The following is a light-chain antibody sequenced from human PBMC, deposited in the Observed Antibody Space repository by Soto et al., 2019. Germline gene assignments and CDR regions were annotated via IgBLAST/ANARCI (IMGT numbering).Light chain of an antibody. Sequence: EIVMTQSPATLSVSPGERATLSCRASQSVAGNLAWYQQKPGQAPRLLMYGASTRATGIPARFSGSGSGTEFTLTISSLQSEDFGVYYWQQYNNGPLTFGGGTKVEIK. CDR2: GAS. V-gene: IGKV3-15*01. J-gene: IGKJ4*01. CDR1: QSVAGN. CDR3: QQYNNGPLT.